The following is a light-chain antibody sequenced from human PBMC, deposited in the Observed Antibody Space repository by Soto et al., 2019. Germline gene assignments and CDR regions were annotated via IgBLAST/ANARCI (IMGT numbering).Light chain of an antibody. J-gene: IGKJ2*01. CDR3: QQYGDWPPDT. V-gene: IGKV3-15*01. CDR2: DAS. CDR1: QSVSRN. Sequence: IVMTQSPATLSVSPGERATLSCRASQSVSRNLAWYQQKPGQPPRLLIYDASTRATGVPARFGGSGSGTECTLTISGLQSEDFAVYDCQQYGDWPPDTVGQGTKVDI.